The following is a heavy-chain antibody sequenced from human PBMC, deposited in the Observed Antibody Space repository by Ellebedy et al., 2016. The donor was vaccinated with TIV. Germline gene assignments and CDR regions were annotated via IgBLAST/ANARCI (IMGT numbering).Heavy chain of an antibody. CDR1: GFIFSDYT. J-gene: IGHJ4*02. CDR2: VSFEGRDR. V-gene: IGHV3-30-3*02. Sequence: GESLKISCVASGFIFSDYTMHWVRQAPGKGLEWVAAVSFEGRDRFCADSVKGRFTISRDTSENTLYLHMNILRPEDTAVYFCAKTANRHCTNEICGGNFDSWGQGTLVTVSS. CDR3: AKTANRHCTNEICGGNFDS. D-gene: IGHD2-8*01.